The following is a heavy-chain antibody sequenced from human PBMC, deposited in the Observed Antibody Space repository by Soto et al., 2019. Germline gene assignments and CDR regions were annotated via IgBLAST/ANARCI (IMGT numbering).Heavy chain of an antibody. CDR1: GYTFTSYG. V-gene: IGHV1-18*01. D-gene: IGHD3-3*01. CDR2: ISAYNGNT. CDR3: ARASDFWSGYPSADY. J-gene: IGHJ4*02. Sequence: ASVKVSCKASGYTFTSYGISWVRRAPGQGLEWMGWISAYNGNTNYAQKLQGRVTMTTDTSTSTAYMELRSLRSDDTAVYYCARASDFWSGYPSADYWGQGTLVTVSS.